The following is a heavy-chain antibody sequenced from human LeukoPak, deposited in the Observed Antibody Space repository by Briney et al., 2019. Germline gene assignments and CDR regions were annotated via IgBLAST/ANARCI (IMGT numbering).Heavy chain of an antibody. Sequence: GGSLRLSCAASGFTFSSYAMSWVRQAPGKGLEWVSGFSGGDSSTYYADSVKGRFTISRDNSKNTLYLQMNSLRTEDTAIYYCAKGSSGGVWSYFDYWGQGTLVTVSS. D-gene: IGHD3-16*01. CDR1: GFTFSSYA. J-gene: IGHJ4*02. CDR3: AKGSSGGVWSYFDY. CDR2: FSGGDSST. V-gene: IGHV3-23*01.